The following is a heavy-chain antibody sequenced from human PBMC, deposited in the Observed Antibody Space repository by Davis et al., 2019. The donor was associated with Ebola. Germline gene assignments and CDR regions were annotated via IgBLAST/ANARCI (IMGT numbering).Heavy chain of an antibody. J-gene: IGHJ3*01. CDR1: GYTFSNYA. Sequence: ASVKVSCKASGYTFSNYAMNWVRQAPGQGLEWMGMINPNDGRTIYAQKFQGRVTVTRDTSTTTVYMDLSSLRSEDTALYYCTTPGGQDSGYDVFDVWGQGTKVTVSS. D-gene: IGHD5-12*01. CDR3: TTPGGQDSGYDVFDV. CDR2: INPNDGRT. V-gene: IGHV1-46*03.